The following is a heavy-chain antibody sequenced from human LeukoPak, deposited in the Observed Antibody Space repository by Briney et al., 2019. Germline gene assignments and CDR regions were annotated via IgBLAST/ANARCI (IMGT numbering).Heavy chain of an antibody. Sequence: SGGSLRLSCAGSGFSISNYGMNWVRQAPGKGLEWLSYIRSDSSTKYYADSVEGRFTISRDNAQNSLYLQMNGLRDEDSGVYICARDYSRWHGDFDVWGQGTMVTVSS. D-gene: IGHD6-13*01. CDR3: ARDYSRWHGDFDV. CDR1: GFSISNYG. V-gene: IGHV3-48*02. J-gene: IGHJ3*01. CDR2: IRSDSSTK.